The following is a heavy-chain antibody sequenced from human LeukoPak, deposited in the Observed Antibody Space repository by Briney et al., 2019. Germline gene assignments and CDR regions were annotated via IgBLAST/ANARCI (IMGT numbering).Heavy chain of an antibody. D-gene: IGHD1-26*01. CDR2: INDRGDER. CDR1: GFVFNNYA. J-gene: IGHJ4*02. CDR3: AKTQWKVGATDYFDY. V-gene: IGHV3-23*01. Sequence: GGSLRLSCAGSGFVFNNYAMTLVRQAPGKGLQWVSNINDRGDERHYADSVKGRFTISRDNSRNTLFLQMGSLRAEDTAVYYCAKTQWKVGATDYFDYWGQGILVTVSS.